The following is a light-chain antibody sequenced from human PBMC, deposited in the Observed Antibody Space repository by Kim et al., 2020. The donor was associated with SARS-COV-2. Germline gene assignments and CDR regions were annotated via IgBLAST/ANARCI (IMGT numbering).Light chain of an antibody. J-gene: IGKJ5*01. CDR1: QDSISD. CDR3: LQHHTYPLT. V-gene: IGKV1-17*01. CDR2: GAS. Sequence: ASVGDRVSSTRRASQDSISDLGRYQQNPGRDPKRLIYGASSLQSGGPSRCSGSGSGREFTLTISSLQPEDFATHFCLQHHTYPLTFGQGTRVEIK.